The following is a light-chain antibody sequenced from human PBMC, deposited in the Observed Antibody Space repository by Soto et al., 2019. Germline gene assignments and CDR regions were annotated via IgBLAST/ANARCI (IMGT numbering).Light chain of an antibody. Sequence: QSVLTQPPSASGTPGQRVTISCSGSSSNIGSNYVYWYQQLPGTAPKLLIYSNNQRPSGVPDRFSGSKSGTSASLAISGLRSEDEADYYCAAWDDRPSGPNYVFGTGTKVTVL. CDR1: SSNIGSNY. CDR3: AAWDDRPSGPNYV. J-gene: IGLJ1*01. V-gene: IGLV1-47*02. CDR2: SNN.